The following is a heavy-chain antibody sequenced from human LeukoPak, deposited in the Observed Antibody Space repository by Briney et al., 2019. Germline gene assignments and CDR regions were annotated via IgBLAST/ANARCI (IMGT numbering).Heavy chain of an antibody. CDR3: ASPNSGGALGFFAY. V-gene: IGHV3-30-3*01. CDR2: ISYDGSNK. Sequence: GGSLRLSCAASGLAFSGYAMHWVRQAPGKGLEWVAVISYDGSNKYYADSVKDRFTVSRDNSKNTLYLQMDSLRAEDTAVYYCASPNSGGALGFFAYWGQGTLVTVSS. CDR1: GLAFSGYA. D-gene: IGHD6-19*01. J-gene: IGHJ4*02.